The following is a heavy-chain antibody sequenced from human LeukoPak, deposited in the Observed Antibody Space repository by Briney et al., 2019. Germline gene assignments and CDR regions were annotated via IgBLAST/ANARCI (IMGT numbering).Heavy chain of an antibody. Sequence: PGGSLRLSCAASGFTFSSYAMSWVRQAPGKGLEWVSAISGSGGSTYYADSVKGRFTISRDNSKNTLYLQMNSLRAEDTAVYYCAKDSNYYDSSGYYHTDYWGQGTLVTVSS. J-gene: IGHJ4*02. D-gene: IGHD3-22*01. V-gene: IGHV3-23*01. CDR2: ISGSGGST. CDR3: AKDSNYYDSSGYYHTDY. CDR1: GFTFSSYA.